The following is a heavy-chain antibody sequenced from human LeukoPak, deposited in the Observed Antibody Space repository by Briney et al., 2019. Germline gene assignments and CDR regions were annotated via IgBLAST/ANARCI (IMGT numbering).Heavy chain of an antibody. CDR3: ARVRVTTLWFDP. CDR1: GGSISSGGYY. CDR2: IYYSGST. Sequence: SETLSLTCTVSGGSISSGGYYWSWIRQHPGKGLEWIGYIYYSGSTYYSPSLKSRVTISVDTSKNQFSLKLSSVTAADTAVYYCARVRVTTLWFDPWGQGTLVTVSS. V-gene: IGHV4-31*03. D-gene: IGHD4-17*01. J-gene: IGHJ5*02.